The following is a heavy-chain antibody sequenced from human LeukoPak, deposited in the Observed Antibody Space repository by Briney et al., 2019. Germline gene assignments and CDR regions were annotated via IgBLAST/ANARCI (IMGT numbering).Heavy chain of an antibody. CDR1: GGSISSGDYY. V-gene: IGHV4-30-4*08. CDR3: ARVSWDYRLIDY. CDR2: IYYSGST. D-gene: IGHD1-7*01. J-gene: IGHJ4*02. Sequence: SQTLSLTCTVSGGSISSGDYYWSWIRQPPGKGLEWIGYIYYSGSTYYNPSLKSRVTISVDTSKNQFSLKLSSVTAADTAVYYCARVSWDYRLIDYWGQGTLVTVSS.